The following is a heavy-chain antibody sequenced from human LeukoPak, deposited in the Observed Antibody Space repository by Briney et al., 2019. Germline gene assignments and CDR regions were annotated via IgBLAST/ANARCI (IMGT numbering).Heavy chain of an antibody. CDR1: GGTFSSYA. D-gene: IGHD2-15*01. V-gene: IGHV1-69*01. J-gene: IGHJ4*02. CDR3: ASRYCSGGSCYLYYFYY. CDR2: IIPIFGTA. Sequence: ASVKVSCKASGGTFSSYAISWVRQAPGQGLEWMGGIIPIFGTANYAQKFQGRVTITADESTSTAYMELSSLRSEDTAVYYCASRYCSGGSCYLYYFYYWGQGTLVTVSS.